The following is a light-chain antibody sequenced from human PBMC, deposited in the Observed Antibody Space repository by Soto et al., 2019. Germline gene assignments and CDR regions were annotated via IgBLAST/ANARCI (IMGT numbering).Light chain of an antibody. CDR1: QSVNANY. V-gene: IGKV3D-20*02. CDR2: GIS. CDR3: QQRSNWPPWT. Sequence: PGERATLSCRASQSVNANYFAWYQQKPGQAPRLLIYGISSRPTGIPDRFSGSGSGTDFTLTISRLEPEDFAVYYCQQRSNWPPWTFGQGTKVDIK. J-gene: IGKJ1*01.